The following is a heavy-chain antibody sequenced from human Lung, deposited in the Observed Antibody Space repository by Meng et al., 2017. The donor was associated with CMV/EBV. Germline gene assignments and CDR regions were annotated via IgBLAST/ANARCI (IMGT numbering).Heavy chain of an antibody. D-gene: IGHD6-6*01. Sequence: ASVXVSXKVSGNTLTELSVDWIRQSPGKGLEWMGGFEPEDGETAYAQKFQGRVTITKDTSTNTAYMELSSLRSEDTAVYYCAATSSSYFFDAFDIWGQGKXVTVSS. CDR3: AATSSSYFFDAFDI. J-gene: IGHJ3*02. V-gene: IGHV1-24*01. CDR1: GNTLTELS. CDR2: FEPEDGET.